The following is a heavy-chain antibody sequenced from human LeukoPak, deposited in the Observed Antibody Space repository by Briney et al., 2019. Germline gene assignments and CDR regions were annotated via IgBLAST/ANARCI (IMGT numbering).Heavy chain of an antibody. J-gene: IGHJ3*02. CDR3: AKDHDEAAGTSLGAFDI. CDR1: GFTFDDYT. D-gene: IGHD6-13*01. Sequence: GGSPRLSCAASGFTFDDYTMHWVRQAPGKGLEWVSLISWDGGSTYYADSVKGRFTISRDNSKNSLYLQMNSLRTEDTALYYCAKDHDEAAGTSLGAFDIWGQGTMVTVSS. V-gene: IGHV3-43*01. CDR2: ISWDGGST.